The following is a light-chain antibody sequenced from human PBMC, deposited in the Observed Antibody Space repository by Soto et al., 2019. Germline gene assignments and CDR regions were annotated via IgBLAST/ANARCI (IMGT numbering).Light chain of an antibody. J-gene: IGLJ2*01. CDR3: SSYTRNSTLV. CDR2: EVS. V-gene: IGLV2-14*01. Sequence: QSALTQPASVSGSPGQSITISCTGTSSDVGGYNYVSWYQQHPGKAPKFMIYEVSNRPSGVSNRFSGSKSGNTGSLPISGLQAEDEADYYCSSYTRNSTLVFGGGTKLTVL. CDR1: SSDVGGYNY.